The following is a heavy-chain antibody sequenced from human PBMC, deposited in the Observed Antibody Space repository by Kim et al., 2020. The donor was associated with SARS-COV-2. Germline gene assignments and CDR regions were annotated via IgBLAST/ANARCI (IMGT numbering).Heavy chain of an antibody. D-gene: IGHD5-12*01. V-gene: IGHV4-34*01. J-gene: IGHJ4*02. CDR1: GGSFSGYY. Sequence: SETLSLTCAVYGGSFSGYYWSWIRQPPGKGLEWIGEINHSGSTNYNPSLKSRVTISVDTSKNQFSLKLSSVTAADTAVYYCARGGSHLGRWLQWSRGPYFDYWGQGTLVTVSS. CDR2: INHSGST. CDR3: ARGGSHLGRWLQWSRGPYFDY.